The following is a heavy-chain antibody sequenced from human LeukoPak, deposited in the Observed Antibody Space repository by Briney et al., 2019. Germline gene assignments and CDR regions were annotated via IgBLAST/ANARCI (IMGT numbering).Heavy chain of an antibody. CDR1: GFTFSNYW. Sequence: GGSLRLSCAASGFTFSNYWMHWVRQAPGKGLVWVSRINSDGSSTNYADSVKGRFTIPRDNANNTLYLQMSSLRAGDTAVYYCARDLDYGDYHFDYWGQGTLVTVSS. J-gene: IGHJ4*02. D-gene: IGHD4-17*01. CDR2: INSDGSST. V-gene: IGHV3-74*01. CDR3: ARDLDYGDYHFDY.